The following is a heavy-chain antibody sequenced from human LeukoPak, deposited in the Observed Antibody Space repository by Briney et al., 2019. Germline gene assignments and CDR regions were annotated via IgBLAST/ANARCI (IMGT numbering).Heavy chain of an antibody. CDR3: AREYSSGYYYQIDY. CDR1: GYTFTGYY. CDR2: INPNSGGT. J-gene: IGHJ4*02. D-gene: IGHD3-22*01. V-gene: IGHV1-2*02. Sequence: ASVKVSCKASGYTFTGYYMHWVRQAPGQGLEWMGWINPNSGGTNYAQKFQGRVTMTRDTSISTAHMELSRLRSDDTAVYYCAREYSSGYYYQIDYWGQGTLVTVSS.